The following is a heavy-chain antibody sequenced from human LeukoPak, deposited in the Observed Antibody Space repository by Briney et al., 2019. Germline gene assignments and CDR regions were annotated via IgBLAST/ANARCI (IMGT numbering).Heavy chain of an antibody. Sequence: SETLCLTCAVYGGSFSGYYWSWIRQPPGKGLEWIGEINHSGSTNYNPSLKSRVTISVDTSKNQFSLKLSSVTAADTAVYYCARHVTYYDILTGYYSDYFDYWGQGTLVTVSS. CDR1: GGSFSGYY. CDR3: ARHVTYYDILTGYYSDYFDY. D-gene: IGHD3-9*01. CDR2: INHSGST. V-gene: IGHV4-34*01. J-gene: IGHJ4*02.